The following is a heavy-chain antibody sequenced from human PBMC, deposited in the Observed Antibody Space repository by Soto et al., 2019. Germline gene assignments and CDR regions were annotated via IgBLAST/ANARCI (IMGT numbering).Heavy chain of an antibody. Sequence: EVQLVESGGGLVQPGRSLRLSCAASGFTFDDYAMHWVRQAPGKGLEWVSGISWNSGSIGYADSVKGRFTISRDNVKNSLYLQMNSLRAEDTALYYCAKGSSGWSSLLDYWGQGTLVTVSS. CDR1: GFTFDDYA. V-gene: IGHV3-9*01. CDR2: ISWNSGSI. D-gene: IGHD6-19*01. J-gene: IGHJ4*02. CDR3: AKGSSGWSSLLDY.